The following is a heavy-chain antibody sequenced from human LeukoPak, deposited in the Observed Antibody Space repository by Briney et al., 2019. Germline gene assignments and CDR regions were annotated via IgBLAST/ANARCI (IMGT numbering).Heavy chain of an antibody. CDR1: GFPFSSYE. D-gene: IGHD3-10*01. CDR3: ARSGTPRGETIRYHYAMDV. J-gene: IGHJ6*02. Sequence: GGSLRLSCAASGFPFSSYEMRWGGQTPGKGLEGVSYIICSGSTKNYEHSVKSRFTISRDNAKKSLYLQMNSLRAEDTAVYYCARSGTPRGETIRYHYAMDVWGQGTTVTVSS. V-gene: IGHV3-48*03. CDR2: IICSGSTK.